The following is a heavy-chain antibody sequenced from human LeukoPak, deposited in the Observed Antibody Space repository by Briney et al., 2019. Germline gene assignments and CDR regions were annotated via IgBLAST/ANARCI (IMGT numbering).Heavy chain of an antibody. CDR2: IKQDGSEK. J-gene: IGHJ6*02. CDR1: GFTFSSYW. D-gene: IGHD3-9*01. V-gene: IGHV3-7*01. Sequence: GGSLRLSCAASGFTFSSYWMSWVRQAPGKGLEWVANIKQDGSEKYYVDSVKGRFTISRDNAKNSLYLQMNSLRAEDTAVYYCAREAGILTGYYPAWADYGMDVWGQGTTVTVPS. CDR3: AREAGILTGYYPAWADYGMDV.